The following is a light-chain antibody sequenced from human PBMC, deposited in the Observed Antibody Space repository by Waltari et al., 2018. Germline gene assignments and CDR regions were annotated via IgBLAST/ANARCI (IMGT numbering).Light chain of an antibody. V-gene: IGLV4-69*01. Sequence: QLVLTQSPSASASLGGSVKLTCTLSSGHSNYAIAWHQQQPDKGPRYLLRLNGDGRHRKGAGIPDRFSGSSCGAERYLTISSLQSEDEADYYCQTWGTGFVVFGGGTKLTVL. CDR3: QTWGTGFVV. CDR1: SGHSNYA. CDR2: LNGDGRH. J-gene: IGLJ2*01.